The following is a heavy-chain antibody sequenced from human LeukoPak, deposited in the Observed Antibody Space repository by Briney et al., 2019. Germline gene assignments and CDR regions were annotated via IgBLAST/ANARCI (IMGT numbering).Heavy chain of an antibody. CDR1: GFTFSSYW. CDR2: IKQDGSEK. Sequence: GGSLRLSCAASGFTFSSYWMSWVRQAPGKGLEWVANIKQDGSEKYYVDSLKGRFTISRDNAKNSLYLQMNSLRAEDTAVYYCARRGFSGYAANYYYYYGMGVWGQGTTVTVSS. CDR3: ARRGFSGYAANYYYYYGMGV. D-gene: IGHD2-2*01. J-gene: IGHJ6*02. V-gene: IGHV3-7*01.